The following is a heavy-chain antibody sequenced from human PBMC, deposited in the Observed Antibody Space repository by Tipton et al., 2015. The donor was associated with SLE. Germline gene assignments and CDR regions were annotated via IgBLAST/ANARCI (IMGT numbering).Heavy chain of an antibody. CDR1: GGSVSSGSYY. D-gene: IGHD4-17*01. CDR2: INHSGST. CDR3: AREGIYGDSARSYFDY. V-gene: IGHV4-61*01. J-gene: IGHJ4*02. Sequence: TLSLTCTVSGGSVSSGSYYWSWIRQPPGKGLEWIGEINHSGSTNYNPSLKSRVTISVDTSKNQFSLKLSSVTAADTAVYYYAREGIYGDSARSYFDYWGQGTLVTVSS.